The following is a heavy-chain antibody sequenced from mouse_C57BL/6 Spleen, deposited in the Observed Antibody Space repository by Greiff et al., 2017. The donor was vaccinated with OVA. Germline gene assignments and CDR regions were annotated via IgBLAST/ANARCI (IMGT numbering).Heavy chain of an antibody. J-gene: IGHJ1*03. CDR1: GYTFTSYW. V-gene: IGHV1-55*01. D-gene: IGHD1-1*01. CDR3: ARERYGSSYWYFDV. Sequence: QVQLQQPGAELVKPGASVKMSCKASGYTFTSYWITWVKQRPGQGLEWIGDIYPGSGSTNYNEKFKSKATLTVDTSASTAYMQLSSLTSEDSAVYYCARERYGSSYWYFDVWGTGTTVTVSS. CDR2: IYPGSGST.